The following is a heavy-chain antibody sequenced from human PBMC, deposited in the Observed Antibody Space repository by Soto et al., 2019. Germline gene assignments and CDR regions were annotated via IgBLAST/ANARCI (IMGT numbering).Heavy chain of an antibody. J-gene: IGHJ3*02. CDR2: ISAYNGNT. V-gene: IGHV1-18*01. Sequence: ASVKVSCKASGYTFTSYGISWVRQAPGQGLEWMGWISAYNGNTNYAQKLQGRVTMTTDTSTSTAYMELRSLRSDDTAVYYCARDQPREQWLVQHATQIDIWGQGTMVTVAS. D-gene: IGHD6-19*01. CDR1: GYTFTSYG. CDR3: ARDQPREQWLVQHATQIDI.